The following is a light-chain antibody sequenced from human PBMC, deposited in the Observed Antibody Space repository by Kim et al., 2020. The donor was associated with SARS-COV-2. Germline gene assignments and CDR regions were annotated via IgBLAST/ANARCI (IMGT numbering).Light chain of an antibody. V-gene: IGLV1-40*01. CDR3: LSYDSSLSGFYV. J-gene: IGLJ1*01. CDR2: GSS. Sequence: QLVLTQPPSVSGAPGQRVTISCTGSSSNIGAGYDVHWYQQLPGTAPKLLISGSSDRPSGVPDRFSGSKSGTTASLAITGLQAEDEADYYCLSYDSSLSGFYVFGTGTKVTVL. CDR1: SSNIGAGYD.